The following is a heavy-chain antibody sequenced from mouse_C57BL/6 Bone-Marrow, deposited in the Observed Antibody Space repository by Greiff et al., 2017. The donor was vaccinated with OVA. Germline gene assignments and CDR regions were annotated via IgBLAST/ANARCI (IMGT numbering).Heavy chain of an antibody. V-gene: IGHV1-72*01. J-gene: IGHJ3*01. CDR2: IDPNSGGT. Sequence: QVQLQQPGAELVKPGASVKLSCKASGYTFTSYWMHWVKQRPGRGLEWIGRIDPNSGGTKYNEKFKSKATLTVDKPSSTAYMPLSSLTSEDSAVYYCARSDTTVVAPFAYWGQGTLVTVSA. CDR3: ARSDTTVVAPFAY. CDR1: GYTFTSYW. D-gene: IGHD1-1*01.